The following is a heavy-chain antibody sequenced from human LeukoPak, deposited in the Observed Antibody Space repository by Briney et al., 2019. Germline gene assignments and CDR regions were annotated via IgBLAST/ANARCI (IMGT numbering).Heavy chain of an antibody. CDR3: ARHVSDTSSSYYYYHMDV. CDR2: IYNSGST. CDR1: GGSIRSYY. J-gene: IGHJ6*03. Sequence: SETLSLTCTVSGGSIRSYYWSWIRQPPGKGLEWIGYIYNSGSTNYNPSLKSRVTISVDTSKNQVSLRLSSVTAADTAVYYCARHVSDTSSSYYYYHMDVWGKGTTVTVSS. V-gene: IGHV4-59*08. D-gene: IGHD6-6*01.